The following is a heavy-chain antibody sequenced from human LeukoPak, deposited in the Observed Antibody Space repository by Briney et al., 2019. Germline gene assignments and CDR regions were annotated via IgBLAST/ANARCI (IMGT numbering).Heavy chain of an antibody. CDR2: IHPYGIF. CDR3: ARGRDRSKAGDH. CDR1: GGSCNDYY. Sequence: SETLSLTCAVYGGSCNDYYCSWIRQTPGKGLEWIGEIHPYGIFYYNSSVMSRVTISIDTSKSQFSLRLTSVTAADTAFYYCARGRDRSKAGDHWGQGSLVTASS. J-gene: IGHJ4*02. D-gene: IGHD5-24*01. V-gene: IGHV4-34*01.